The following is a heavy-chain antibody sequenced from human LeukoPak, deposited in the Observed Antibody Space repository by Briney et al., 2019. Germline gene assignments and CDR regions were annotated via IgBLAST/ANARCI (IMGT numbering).Heavy chain of an antibody. CDR1: GVSISSGDYY. J-gene: IGHJ6*02. D-gene: IGHD5-18*01. CDR2: IYYSGST. Sequence: SQTLSLTCTVSGVSISSGDYYWSWIRQPPGKGLESIGYIYYSGSTYYNPSLRSRVTISVDTSKNQFSMKLSSVTAADKAVYYCARAHVDTAMVYYYYYGMDVWGQGTTVTVSS. V-gene: IGHV4-30-4*01. CDR3: ARAHVDTAMVYYYYYGMDV.